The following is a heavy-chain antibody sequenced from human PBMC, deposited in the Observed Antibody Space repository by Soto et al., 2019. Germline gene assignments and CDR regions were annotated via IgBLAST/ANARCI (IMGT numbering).Heavy chain of an antibody. CDR3: ARSYYDSTGFAVDP. V-gene: IGHV4-59*02. D-gene: IGHD3-22*01. J-gene: IGHJ5*02. CDR1: GASVSNGY. Sequence: QMQLQASGPGLVKPSETLSLTCNVSGASVSNGYWSWIRQPPGKRLEWIGFMYFGGSFNYNPSLTRRATISVETSKNQFSRKLTSVTASDTAVYYCARSYYDSTGFAVDPWGQGTLVTVSS. CDR2: MYFGGSF.